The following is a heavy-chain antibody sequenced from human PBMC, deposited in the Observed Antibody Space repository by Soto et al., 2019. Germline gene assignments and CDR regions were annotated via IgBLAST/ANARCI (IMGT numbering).Heavy chain of an antibody. Sequence: QVQLVQSRAEVRKPGASVKVSCKASGYTFTSYGISWVRQAPGQGLEWMGWISGNNGNTIYAQTVQGRVTLTTDTSTSTAYMELRNLRSNDTAVYYCARVVGAPPFFENWGQGSLVTVSS. CDR2: ISGNNGNT. J-gene: IGHJ4*02. D-gene: IGHD3-3*01. V-gene: IGHV1-18*01. CDR3: ARVVGAPPFFEN. CDR1: GYTFTSYG.